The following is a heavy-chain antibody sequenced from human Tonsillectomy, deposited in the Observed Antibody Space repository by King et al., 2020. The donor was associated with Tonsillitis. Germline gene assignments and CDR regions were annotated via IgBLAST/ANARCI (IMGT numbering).Heavy chain of an antibody. Sequence: QLVQSGAEVKKPGASVKVSCKGSGYTFTSYGISWVRQAPGQGLEWMGWVSAYNGNTNYAQTVQGRVTMTTDRSTRTAYMELMSLRSDDAAVYYCARDRGGGDYHSFASWGQGTLVTLFS. CDR2: VSAYNGNT. J-gene: IGHJ4*02. V-gene: IGHV1-18*04. CDR3: ARDRGGGDYHSFAS. CDR1: GYTFTSYG. D-gene: IGHD2-21*02.